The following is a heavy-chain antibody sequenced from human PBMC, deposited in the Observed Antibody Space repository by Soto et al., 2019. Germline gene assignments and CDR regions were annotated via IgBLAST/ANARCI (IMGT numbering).Heavy chain of an antibody. CDR2: IIPILGIA. V-gene: IGHV1-69*02. Sequence: SVKVSCKASGGTFSSYTISWVRQAPGQGLEWMGRIIPILGIANYAQKFQGRVTITADKSTSTAYMELSSLRSEDTAVYYCARRQYSRSSVAPWGYRAVGGKGTTLPVSS. CDR3: ARRQYSRSSVAPWGYRAV. CDR1: GGTFSSYT. J-gene: IGHJ6*03. D-gene: IGHD6-6*01.